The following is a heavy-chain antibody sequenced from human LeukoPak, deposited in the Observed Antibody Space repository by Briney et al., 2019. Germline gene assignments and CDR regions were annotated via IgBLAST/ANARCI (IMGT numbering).Heavy chain of an antibody. CDR3: ARAFVVDKVVATSGIDY. CDR2: IISLLGIA. CDR1: GGTFSSYA. V-gene: IGHV1-69*04. D-gene: IGHD1-26*01. Sequence: SVKFSSKASGGTFSSYAISWVRQATGQGLEWRGRIISLLGIANYAPKFTGRVTITADKSTSTAYMELSSLRSEDTAVYYCARAFVVDKVVATSGIDYWGQGTLVTVSS. J-gene: IGHJ4*02.